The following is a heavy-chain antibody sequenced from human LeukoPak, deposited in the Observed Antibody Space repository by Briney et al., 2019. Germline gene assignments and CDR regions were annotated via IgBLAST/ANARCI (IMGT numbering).Heavy chain of an antibody. Sequence: QPGGSLRLSCAASGFTVSSKYMSWVRQAPGKGLEWVSLIHSDGSTYYADSVKGRFTVSRDNFKNTLFLQMNSLRAEDTAVYYCATVGHSNGWSFVGAFDIWGQGTMVTVSS. CDR3: ATVGHSNGWSFVGAFDI. V-gene: IGHV3-53*01. CDR1: GFTVSSKY. CDR2: IHSDGST. J-gene: IGHJ3*02. D-gene: IGHD6-19*01.